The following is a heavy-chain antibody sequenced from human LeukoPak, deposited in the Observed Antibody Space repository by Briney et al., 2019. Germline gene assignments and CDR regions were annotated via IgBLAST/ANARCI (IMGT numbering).Heavy chain of an antibody. CDR1: GGTFSSYA. J-gene: IGHJ5*02. CDR2: IIPIFGTA. Sequence: GASVKVSCKASGGTFSSYAISWVRQAPGRGLEWMGGIIPIFGTANYAQKFQGRVTITADESTSTAYMELSSLRSEDTAVYYCARDQVPAARYCSSTSCYLAGWFDPWGQGTLVTVSS. CDR3: ARDQVPAARYCSSTSCYLAGWFDP. V-gene: IGHV1-69*13. D-gene: IGHD2-2*01.